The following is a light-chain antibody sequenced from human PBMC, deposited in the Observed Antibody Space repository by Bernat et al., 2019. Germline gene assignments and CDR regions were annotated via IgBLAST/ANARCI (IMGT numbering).Light chain of an antibody. CDR2: GAS. CDR1: QSIIGSY. V-gene: IGKV3-20*01. CDR3: QQYDNTPPAYT. Sequence: EIVLTQSPGTLSLSPGERATLSCRASQSIIGSYLAWYQQKPGQAPRLLIYGASSRATGIPDRFSGRGSGTDFTLTISRLEPEDFAVYYCQQYDNTPPAYTFGQGTKLEIK. J-gene: IGKJ2*01.